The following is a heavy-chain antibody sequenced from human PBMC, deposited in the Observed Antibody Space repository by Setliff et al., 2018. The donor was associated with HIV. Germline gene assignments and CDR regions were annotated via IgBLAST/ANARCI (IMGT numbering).Heavy chain of an antibody. CDR2: IKQDGSEK. Sequence: GGSLRLSCAASGFTFSSYWMSWVRQAPGKGLEWVGNIKQDGSEKSYVGSVKGRFTISRDNAKNSLYLQMNSLRAEDTAVYYCAREDDSSGDAFDIWGQGTMVTV. CDR1: GFTFSSYW. J-gene: IGHJ3*02. D-gene: IGHD3-22*01. V-gene: IGHV3-7*03. CDR3: AREDDSSGDAFDI.